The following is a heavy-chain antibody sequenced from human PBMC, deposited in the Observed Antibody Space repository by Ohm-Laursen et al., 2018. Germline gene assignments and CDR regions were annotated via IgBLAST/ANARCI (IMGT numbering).Heavy chain of an antibody. CDR1: GFTFSSYS. V-gene: IGHV3-33*08. J-gene: IGHJ4*02. CDR3: ARERDYYDSNGYYSH. D-gene: IGHD3-22*01. CDR2: IWYDGSSK. Sequence: SLRLSCAASGFTFSSYSMHWVRQAPGTGLEWVAVIWYDGSSKYYADSVKGRFTISRDNSKNTLYLQTNNLRVEDTAVYYCARERDYYDSNGYYSHWGQGIKVTVSS.